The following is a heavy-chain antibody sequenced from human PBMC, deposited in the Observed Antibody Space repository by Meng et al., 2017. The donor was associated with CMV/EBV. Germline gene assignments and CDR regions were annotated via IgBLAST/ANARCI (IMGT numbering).Heavy chain of an antibody. CDR2: ISYDGSNK. Sequence: GESLKISCAASGFTFSSYAMHWVRQAPGKGLEWVAVISYDGSNKYYADSVKGRFTISRDNSKNTLYLQMNSLRAEDTAVYYCASRCSSTSCRNWFDPWAREPWSPSPQ. CDR3: ASRCSSTSCRNWFDP. D-gene: IGHD2-2*01. V-gene: IGHV3-30-3*01. CDR1: GFTFSSYA. J-gene: IGHJ5*02.